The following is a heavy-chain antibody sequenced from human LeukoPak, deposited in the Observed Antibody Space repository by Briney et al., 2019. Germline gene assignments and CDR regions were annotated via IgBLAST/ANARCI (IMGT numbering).Heavy chain of an antibody. J-gene: IGHJ5*02. Sequence: SETLSLTCAVSGGFISSYFWSWIRQPPGKGLEWIGYIYYSGRTNYNPSLESRVTITVDTSKTRFSLKLTSVIPADTAVYYCARRLYGDWFDPWGQGTLVTVSS. D-gene: IGHD3-10*02. CDR3: ARRLYGDWFDP. CDR1: GGFISSYF. CDR2: IYYSGRT. V-gene: IGHV4-59*01.